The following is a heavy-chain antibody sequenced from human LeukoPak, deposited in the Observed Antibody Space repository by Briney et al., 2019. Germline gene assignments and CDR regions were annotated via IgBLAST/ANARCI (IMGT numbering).Heavy chain of an antibody. V-gene: IGHV1-2*02. Sequence: AASVKVSCKSSGYIFTAYYIHWVRQAPGQGLEWMGCINPNSGGTNYAQKLQGRVTMTRDTSISAAYMELSRLRSDDTAMYYCARGDLRSENYDGIGSLHPLSIDYWGLGTLVTVSS. CDR2: INPNSGGT. D-gene: IGHD3-10*01. J-gene: IGHJ4*02. CDR1: GYIFTAYY. CDR3: ARGDLRSENYDGIGSLHPLSIDY.